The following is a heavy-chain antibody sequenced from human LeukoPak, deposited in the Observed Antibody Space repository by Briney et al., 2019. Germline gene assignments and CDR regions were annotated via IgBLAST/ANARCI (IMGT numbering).Heavy chain of an antibody. Sequence: GGSLRLSCAASGFTFSSYAMSLVRQAPGKGLEWVSYISSSSSTIYYADSVKGRFTISRDNAKNSLYLQMNSLRAEDTAVYYCARDVLYCSGGSCYPYYFDYWGQGTLVTVSS. V-gene: IGHV3-48*01. J-gene: IGHJ4*02. CDR2: ISSSSSTI. CDR1: GFTFSSYA. CDR3: ARDVLYCSGGSCYPYYFDY. D-gene: IGHD2-15*01.